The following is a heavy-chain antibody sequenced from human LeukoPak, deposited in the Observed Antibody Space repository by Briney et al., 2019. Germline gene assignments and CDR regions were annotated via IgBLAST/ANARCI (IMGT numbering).Heavy chain of an antibody. CDR2: ISSSSSTI. CDR3: ARDPITMVRGVHYYFDY. CDR1: GFTFNSFS. Sequence: GGSLRLSCAASGFTFNSFSMNWVRQAPGKGLEWVSYISSSSSTIYYADSVKGRFTISRDNAKNSLYLQMNSLRAEDTALYYCARDPITMVRGVHYYFDYWGQGTLVTVSS. D-gene: IGHD3-10*01. J-gene: IGHJ4*02. V-gene: IGHV3-48*01.